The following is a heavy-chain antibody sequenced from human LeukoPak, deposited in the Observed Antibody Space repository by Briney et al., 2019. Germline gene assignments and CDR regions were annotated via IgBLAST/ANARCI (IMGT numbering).Heavy chain of an antibody. D-gene: IGHD6-19*01. CDR1: GASISSYF. Sequence: SETLSLTCTVSGASISSYFWTWIRQPPGKGLEWLAYIHTSGSTNYNPSLKSRVTISLGTSKSQFSLNLTSVTAADTAMYYCARHRRAVPAYYFDYWGPGAPVTVSS. V-gene: IGHV4-4*09. CDR2: IHTSGST. CDR3: ARHRRAVPAYYFDY. J-gene: IGHJ4*02.